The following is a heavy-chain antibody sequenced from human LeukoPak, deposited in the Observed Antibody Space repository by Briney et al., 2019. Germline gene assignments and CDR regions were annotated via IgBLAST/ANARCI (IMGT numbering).Heavy chain of an antibody. CDR3: ARGSYYDILTGYFDY. V-gene: IGHV3-21*01. D-gene: IGHD3-9*01. Sequence: PGGSLRLSCAASGFTFDDYGMSWVRQAPGKGLEWVSSISSSGSYIYYTDSVKGRFTISRDNAKNSLYLQINSLRAEDTAVYYCARGSYYDILTGYFDYWGQGTLVTVSS. CDR1: GFTFDDYG. J-gene: IGHJ4*02. CDR2: ISSSGSYI.